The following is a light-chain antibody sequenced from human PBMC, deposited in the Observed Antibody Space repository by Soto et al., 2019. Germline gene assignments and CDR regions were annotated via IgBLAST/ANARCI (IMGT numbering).Light chain of an antibody. CDR3: LQDHNYPVT. CDR2: TAS. V-gene: IGKV1-6*01. J-gene: IGKJ2*01. CDR1: QGIGTD. Sequence: AIQMTQSPSSLSASVGDRVTITCRASQGIGTDLAWYQQKPGNAPKLLIYTASHLQSGVPSRFSGSGSGTDFTLTISSLQPEDFATYYCLQDHNYPVTFGQGTKLEIK.